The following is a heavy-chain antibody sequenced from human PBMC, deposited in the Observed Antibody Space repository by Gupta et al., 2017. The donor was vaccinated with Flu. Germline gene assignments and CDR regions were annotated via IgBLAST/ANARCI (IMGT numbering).Heavy chain of an antibody. D-gene: IGHD3-22*01. CDR3: TRSQPAYYDSSGYYDY. CDR1: GFTFGDYA. CDR2: IRSKAYGGTT. V-gene: IGHV3-49*04. Sequence: EVQLVESGGGLVQPGRSLRLSCTASGFTFGDYAMSWVRQAPGKGLEWVGFIRSKAYGGTTEYAASVKGRFTISRDDSKSIAYLQMNSLKTEDTAVYYCTRSQPAYYDSSGYYDYWGQGTLVTVSS. J-gene: IGHJ4*02.